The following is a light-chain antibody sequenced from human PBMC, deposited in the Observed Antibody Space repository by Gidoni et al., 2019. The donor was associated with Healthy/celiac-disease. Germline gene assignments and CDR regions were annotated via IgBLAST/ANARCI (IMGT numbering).Light chain of an antibody. CDR1: TAAVTSDHC. CDR3: LLSYTGARV. Sequence: QDVVPHEPSLTVSPVGTVTLTCGCITAAVTSDHCPYWLQQRPGQPRRTLIYDTTNNHAWTPARFSGSLLGGKAALTLSGAQPEDEAEYYCLLSYTGARVFGGGTRLTVL. CDR2: DTT. J-gene: IGLJ2*01. V-gene: IGLV7-46*01.